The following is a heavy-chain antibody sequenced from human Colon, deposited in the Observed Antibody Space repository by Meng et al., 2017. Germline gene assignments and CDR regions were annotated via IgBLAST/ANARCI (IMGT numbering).Heavy chain of an antibody. J-gene: IGHJ4*02. CDR1: GFTFSSSA. Sequence: SVKVSCKTSGFTFSSSAVQWVRQGRGQRLEWIGWIVVGSASTTYAQKFQERVTITRDMSTSTAYLELSSLRSEDTAVYYCAADAYGKEEDNDYWGQGTLVTVSS. D-gene: IGHD4-17*01. V-gene: IGHV1-58*01. CDR3: AADAYGKEEDNDY. CDR2: IVVGSAST.